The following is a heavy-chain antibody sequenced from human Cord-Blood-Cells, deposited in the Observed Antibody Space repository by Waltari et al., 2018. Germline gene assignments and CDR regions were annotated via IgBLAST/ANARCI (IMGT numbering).Heavy chain of an antibody. CDR3: AKTGDYDAFDI. J-gene: IGHJ3*02. D-gene: IGHD7-27*01. Sequence: QVQLVESGGGVVQPGRSLRLSCAASGFTFSSYGMHWVRQAPGKGLEWVAVISYEGSNEYYADSVKGRFTISRDNSKNTLYLQMNSRRAEDTAVYYWAKTGDYDAFDIWGQGTMVTVSS. V-gene: IGHV3-30*18. CDR1: GFTFSSYG. CDR2: ISYEGSNE.